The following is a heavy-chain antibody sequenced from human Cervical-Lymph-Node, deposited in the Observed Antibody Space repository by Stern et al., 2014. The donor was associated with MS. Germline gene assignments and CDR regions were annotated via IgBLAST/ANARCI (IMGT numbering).Heavy chain of an antibody. CDR1: GGSINSGGYY. Sequence: VQLVESGPGLVKPSQTLSLTCTVSGGSINSGGYYWSWIRQPPGKGLEWIGYISYSGTTYYKSSLKSRITMSLDTSKNQFSLKLTSVTAADTALYYCARMVEGSYNLFPEFFDIWGQGTLVTVSS. J-gene: IGHJ4*02. CDR2: ISYSGTT. D-gene: IGHD2-2*02. V-gene: IGHV4-31*03. CDR3: ARMVEGSYNLFPEFFDI.